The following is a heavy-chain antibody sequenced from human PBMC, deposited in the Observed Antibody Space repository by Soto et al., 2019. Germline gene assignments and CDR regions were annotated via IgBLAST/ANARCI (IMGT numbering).Heavy chain of an antibody. D-gene: IGHD2-2*01. CDR2: IIPIFGTA. Sequence: SVKVSCKASGGTFSSYAISWVRQAPGQGLEWMGGIIPIFGTANYAQKFQGRVTITADESTSTAYMELSSLRSEDTAVYYCARELYCRSTSCYNWFGPWGQRTLGT. J-gene: IGHJ5*02. CDR3: ARELYCRSTSCYNWFGP. CDR1: GGTFSSYA. V-gene: IGHV1-69*13.